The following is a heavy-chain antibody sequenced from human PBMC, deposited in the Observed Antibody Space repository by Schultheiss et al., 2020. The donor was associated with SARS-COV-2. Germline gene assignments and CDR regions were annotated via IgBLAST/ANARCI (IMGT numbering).Heavy chain of an antibody. CDR2: ISWNSGSI. J-gene: IGHJ4*02. CDR3: VSDYGDYPDY. CDR1: GFTFDDYA. Sequence: SLRLSCAASGFTFDDYAMHWVRQAPGKGLEWVSGISWNSGSIGYADSVKGRFTISRDNAKNSLYLQMNSLRAEDTAVYYCVSDYGDYPDYWGQGTLVTVSS. V-gene: IGHV3-9*01. D-gene: IGHD4-17*01.